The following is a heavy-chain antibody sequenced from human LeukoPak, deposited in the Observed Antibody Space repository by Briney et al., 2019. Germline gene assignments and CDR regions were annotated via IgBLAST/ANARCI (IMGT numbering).Heavy chain of an antibody. CDR3: ARHRMSAGSDWFDP. CDR1: GGPISSYY. V-gene: IGHV4-59*08. D-gene: IGHD6-25*01. Sequence: NPSETLSLTRTVSGGPISSYYWSWIRQPPGKGLEWTGYIYHSGSTNYNPSLKSRVTISVDTSKNQFSLKLSSVTAADTALYYCARHRMSAGSDWFDPWGQGTLVIVSS. J-gene: IGHJ5*02. CDR2: IYHSGST.